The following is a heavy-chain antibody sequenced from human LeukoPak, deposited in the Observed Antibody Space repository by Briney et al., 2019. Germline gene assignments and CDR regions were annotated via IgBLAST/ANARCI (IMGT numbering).Heavy chain of an antibody. CDR2: ISAYNGNT. Sequence: ASVRVSCKASGYTFTSYGMSWVRQAPGQGLEWMGWISAYNGNTNYAQKLQGRVTMTTDTSTSTAYMELRSLRSDATAVYYCARFIAAASFSVYYGMDVWGQGTTVTVSS. V-gene: IGHV1-18*01. D-gene: IGHD6-13*01. CDR3: ARFIAAASFSVYYGMDV. CDR1: GYTFTSYG. J-gene: IGHJ6*02.